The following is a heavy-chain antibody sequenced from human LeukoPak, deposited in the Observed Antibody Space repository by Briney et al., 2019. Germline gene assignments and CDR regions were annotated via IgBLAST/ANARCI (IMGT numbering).Heavy chain of an antibody. D-gene: IGHD2-21*01. CDR3: AKYPGETRGYYYYYMDV. CDR2: IQYDGSNK. J-gene: IGHJ6*03. CDR1: GFTFGSYG. Sequence: GGSLRLSCAASGFTFGSYGMRWVRQAPGKGLEWVAFIQYDGSNKYYADSVKGRFTISRDNSKNTLYLQMNSLRAEDTAVYYCAKYPGETRGYYYYYMDVWGKGTTVTISS. V-gene: IGHV3-30*02.